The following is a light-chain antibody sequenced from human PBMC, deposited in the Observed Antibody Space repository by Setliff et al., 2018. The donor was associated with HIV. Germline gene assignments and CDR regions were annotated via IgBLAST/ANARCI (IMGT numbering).Light chain of an antibody. CDR3: CSYARSSTYV. CDR1: SSDVGSYNL. V-gene: IGLV2-23*02. J-gene: IGLJ1*01. CDR2: EVT. Sequence: QSALTQPASVSRSPGQSITLSCTGTSSDVGSYNLVSWYQHHPGKAPKLLIYEVTKRPSGVSNRFSGSKSGNTASLTISGLQPEDEADYYCCSYARSSTYVFGPGTRSPS.